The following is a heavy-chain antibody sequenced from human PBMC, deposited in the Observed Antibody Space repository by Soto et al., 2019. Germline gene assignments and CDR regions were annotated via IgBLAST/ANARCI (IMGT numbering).Heavy chain of an antibody. V-gene: IGHV4-39*01. CDR3: ASHTTGHGDSRYMYYFDY. CDR2: IYYSGST. CDR1: GGSISSSSYY. J-gene: IGHJ4*02. D-gene: IGHD6-13*01. Sequence: QLQLQESGPGLVKPSETLSLTCTVSGGSISSSSYYWGWIRQPPGKGLEWIGSIYYSGSTYYNPSLKSRVTISVDTFRNQSSRELSSVTAADTDVYYCASHTTGHGDSRYMYYFDYWGQGTLVTVSS.